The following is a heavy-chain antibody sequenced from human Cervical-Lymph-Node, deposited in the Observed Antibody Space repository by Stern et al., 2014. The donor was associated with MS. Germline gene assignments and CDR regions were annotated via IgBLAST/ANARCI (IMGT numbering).Heavy chain of an antibody. CDR3: ARGQGVEVA. Sequence: VQLEESGAEVKNPGASVTVSCKASGYTFTGHYMNWVRQAPGQGLEWIGRINPNTGGTNYAQNFQARVTMTRDTSISTAYMELRSLKFDDTALYFCARGQGVEVAWGQGTLVTVSS. V-gene: IGHV1-2*06. D-gene: IGHD3-3*01. J-gene: IGHJ4*02. CDR2: INPNTGGT. CDR1: GYTFTGHY.